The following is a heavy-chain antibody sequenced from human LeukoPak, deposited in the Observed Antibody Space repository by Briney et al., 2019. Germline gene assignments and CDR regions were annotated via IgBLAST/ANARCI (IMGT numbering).Heavy chain of an antibody. CDR3: AKDIAQGYTFGSIEQDY. J-gene: IGHJ4*02. CDR2: ISESGTGT. Sequence: YXMSWVRQAPGKGLEWVSAISESGTGTYYADSVKGRSTISRDNSKNTLSLHMNSLRAEDTAVYYCAKDIAQGYTFGSIEQDYWGRGTLVTVSS. V-gene: IGHV3-23*01. D-gene: IGHD5-18*01. CDR1: YX.